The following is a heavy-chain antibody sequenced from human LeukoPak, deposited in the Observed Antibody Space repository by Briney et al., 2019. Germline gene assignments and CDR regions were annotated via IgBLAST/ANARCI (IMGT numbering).Heavy chain of an antibody. D-gene: IGHD3-10*02. CDR3: ARSYYYDRELDY. Sequence: SVKVSCRASGFTFTSYAISWVRQAPGQGLEWMGGIIPIFGTANYAQKFQGRVTITADESTSTAYMELSSLRSEDTAVYYCARSYYYDRELDYWGQGTLVTVSS. CDR1: GFTFTSYA. V-gene: IGHV1-69*13. J-gene: IGHJ4*02. CDR2: IIPIFGTA.